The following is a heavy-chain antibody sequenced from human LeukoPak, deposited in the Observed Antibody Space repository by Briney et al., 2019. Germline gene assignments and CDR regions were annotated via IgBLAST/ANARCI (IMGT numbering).Heavy chain of an antibody. CDR2: IYYSGST. V-gene: IGHV4-59*08. CDR3: ARGHDYGDYDPIDY. Sequence: SETLSLTCKVSGGSISSYYWSWIRQPPGKGLEWIGYIYYSGSTNYNPSLKSRVTISVDTSKNQFSLKLSSVTAADTAVYYCARGHDYGDYDPIDYWGQGTLVTVSS. D-gene: IGHD4-17*01. CDR1: GGSISSYY. J-gene: IGHJ4*02.